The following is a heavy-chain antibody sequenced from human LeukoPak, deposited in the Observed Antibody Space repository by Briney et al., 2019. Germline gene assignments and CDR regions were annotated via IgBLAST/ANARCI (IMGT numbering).Heavy chain of an antibody. J-gene: IGHJ5*02. CDR3: ARVPTVTNWFDP. CDR1: GYTFTGYY. D-gene: IGHD4-17*01. V-gene: IGHV1-3*01. CDR2: INAGNGNT. Sequence: GSVKVSCKASGYTFTGYYMHWVRQAPGQGLEWMGWINAGNGNTKYSQKFQGRVTITRDTSASTAYMELSSLRSEDTAVYYCARVPTVTNWFDPWGQGTLVTVSS.